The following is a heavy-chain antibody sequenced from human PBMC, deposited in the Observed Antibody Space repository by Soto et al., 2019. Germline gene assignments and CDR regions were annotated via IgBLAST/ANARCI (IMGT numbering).Heavy chain of an antibody. V-gene: IGHV1-2*04. Sequence: ASVKVSCKASGYTFTGYYMHWVRQAPGQGLEWMGWINPNSGGTNYAQKFQGWVTMTRDTSISTAYMELSRLRSDDTAVYYCARDPTPYYYDSSGYPDPTFDYWGKGTLVTVSS. D-gene: IGHD3-22*01. J-gene: IGHJ4*02. CDR1: GYTFTGYY. CDR2: INPNSGGT. CDR3: ARDPTPYYYDSSGYPDPTFDY.